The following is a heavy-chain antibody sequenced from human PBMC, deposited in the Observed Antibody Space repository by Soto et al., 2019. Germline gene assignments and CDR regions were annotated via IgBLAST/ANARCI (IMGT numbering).Heavy chain of an antibody. CDR3: ARGGRRGSYYDILTGQY. CDR2: IWYDGSNK. J-gene: IGHJ4*02. V-gene: IGHV3-33*01. D-gene: IGHD3-9*01. CDR1: GFTFSSYG. Sequence: GGSLRLSCAASGFTFSSYGMHWVRQAPGKGLEWVAVIWYDGSNKYYADSVKGRFTISRDNSKNTLYLQMNSLRAEDTAVYYCARGGRRGSYYDILTGQYWGQGT.